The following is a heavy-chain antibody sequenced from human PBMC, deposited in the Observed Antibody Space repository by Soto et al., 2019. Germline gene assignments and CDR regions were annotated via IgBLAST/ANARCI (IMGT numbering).Heavy chain of an antibody. J-gene: IGHJ6*03. V-gene: IGHV4-34*01. CDR2: INHSGST. D-gene: IGHD2-15*01. CDR1: GGSFSGYY. CDR3: ARGYCSGGSCYSRHYYYYYYMDV. Sequence: QVQLQQWGAGLLKPSETLSLTCAVYGGSFSGYYWSWIRQPPGKGLEWIGEINHSGSTNYNPSLKSRVTISVDTSKNQFSLKLSSVTAADTAVYYCARGYCSGGSCYSRHYYYYYYMDVWGKGTTVTVSS.